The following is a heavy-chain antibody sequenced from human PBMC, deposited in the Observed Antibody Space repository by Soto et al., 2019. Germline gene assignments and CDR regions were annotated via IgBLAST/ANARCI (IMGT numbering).Heavy chain of an antibody. CDR3: ARGIFGVIATFDY. V-gene: IGHV3-53*01. D-gene: IGHD3-3*02. J-gene: IGHJ4*02. Sequence: EVQLVESGGGLIQPGGSLRLSCAVAGFTVSSNYMSWIRQAPGKGLEWVSVIYSGGSTYYADSVKGRFTISRDNSKNTRYLQMNSLRAEDTAVYYCARGIFGVIATFDYWGQGTQVTVSS. CDR1: GFTVSSNY. CDR2: IYSGGST.